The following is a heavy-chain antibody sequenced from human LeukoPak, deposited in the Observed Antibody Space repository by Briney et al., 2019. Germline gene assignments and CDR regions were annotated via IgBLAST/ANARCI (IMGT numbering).Heavy chain of an antibody. CDR2: IYYSGST. CDR1: GGSISSYY. D-gene: IGHD3-22*01. J-gene: IGHJ4*02. Sequence: SETLSLTCTVSGGSISSYYWSWIRQPPGKGLEWIGYIYYSGSTNYNPSLKSRVTISVDTSKNQFSLKLSSVTAADTAVYYCARVLHYYDSSGYYFDYWGQGTLVTVSS. V-gene: IGHV4-59*01. CDR3: ARVLHYYDSSGYYFDY.